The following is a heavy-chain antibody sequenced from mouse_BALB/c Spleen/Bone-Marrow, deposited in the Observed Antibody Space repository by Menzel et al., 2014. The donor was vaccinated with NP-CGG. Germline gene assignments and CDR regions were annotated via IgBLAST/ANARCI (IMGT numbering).Heavy chain of an antibody. D-gene: IGHD2-10*01. J-gene: IGHJ4*01. Sequence: VQLQQSGPELVRPGASVKMSCKASGYTFTRYWMHWVKQRPGQGLEWTGMIDPSNSETRLNQKFKDKATLNIDKSSNTAYMQLSSLTSEDSTVYYCARAAYYDNYYYVMDYWGQGTSVTVSS. CDR3: ARAAYYDNYYYVMDY. CDR2: IDPSNSET. V-gene: IGHV1S127*01. CDR1: GYTFTRYW.